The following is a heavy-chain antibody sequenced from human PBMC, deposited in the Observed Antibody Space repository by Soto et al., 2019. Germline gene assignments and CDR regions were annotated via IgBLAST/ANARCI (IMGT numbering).Heavy chain of an antibody. J-gene: IGHJ4*02. D-gene: IGHD2-2*01. V-gene: IGHV4-39*01. CDR2: SYYSGST. CDR3: VRHSKDNVGVLFVPLH. Sequence: QVQLQESGPGLVEPSETLSLTCTVSGGSISSSSYYWGWIRQPPGKGLEWIASSYYSGSTYYNMSLKSRVTIVVDTSKNQFSLKLSSVTAADTAVYYCVRHSKDNVGVLFVPLHWGQGTLVTVSS. CDR1: GGSISSSSYY.